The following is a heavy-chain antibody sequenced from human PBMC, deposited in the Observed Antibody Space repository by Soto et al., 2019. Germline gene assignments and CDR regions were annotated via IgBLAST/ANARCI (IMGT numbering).Heavy chain of an antibody. CDR1: GYTFSSYG. D-gene: IGHD6-19*01. J-gene: IGHJ4*02. Sequence: QVQLVQSGAEVKKPGASVKVSCKASGYTFSSYGISWVRQAPGQGLEYMGWISAYNGNTNFAQKLQGRITVTTDTSTSTAYMELRSLRSDDTAVYYCARDVGQWLAPSPFGDYWGQGTLVTVSS. V-gene: IGHV1-18*01. CDR3: ARDVGQWLAPSPFGDY. CDR2: ISAYNGNT.